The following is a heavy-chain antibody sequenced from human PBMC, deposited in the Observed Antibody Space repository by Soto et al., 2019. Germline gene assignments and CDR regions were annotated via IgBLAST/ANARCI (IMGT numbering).Heavy chain of an antibody. CDR1: GGSISSSSYY. J-gene: IGHJ6*02. D-gene: IGHD2-21*02. CDR3: ARDLWGYCGTDCYPLDV. CDR2: IYYSGST. Sequence: SETMSLTCTLTGGSISSSSYYWGWIRQPPGKGLEWIGSIYYSGSTYYNPSLKSRVTLSVDTSKNQFSLNLSSVTAADTAVYYCARDLWGYCGTDCYPLDVWGQGTTVT. V-gene: IGHV4-39*02.